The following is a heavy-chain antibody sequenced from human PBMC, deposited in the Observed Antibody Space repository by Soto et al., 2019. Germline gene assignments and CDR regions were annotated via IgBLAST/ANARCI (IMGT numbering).Heavy chain of an antibody. J-gene: IGHJ4*02. CDR1: GGSISSSSYY. V-gene: IGHV4-39*01. CDR3: ARIAAAAYYFDY. Sequence: SETLSLTCTVSGGSISSSSYYWGWIHQPPGKGLEWIGSIYYSGSTYYNPSLKSRVTISVDTSKNQFSLKLSSVTAADTAVYYCARIAAAAYYFDYWGQGTLVTVSS. D-gene: IGHD6-13*01. CDR2: IYYSGST.